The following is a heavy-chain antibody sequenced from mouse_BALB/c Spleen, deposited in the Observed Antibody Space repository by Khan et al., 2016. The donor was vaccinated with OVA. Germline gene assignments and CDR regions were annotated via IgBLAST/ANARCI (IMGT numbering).Heavy chain of an antibody. D-gene: IGHD1-1*01. CDR3: ARPIYYYDAMDY. J-gene: IGHJ4*01. CDR1: GFTIEDTY. V-gene: IGHV14-3*02. CDR2: IDPANGNT. Sequence: LKQSGAEVVKPGASVKLSCTASGFTIEDTYIHWMKQRPEQGLEWIGRIDPANGNTKFDPRFQGKATLTADTSSNSAYLQLSSLTSEDTAVYYCARPIYYYDAMDYWGQGTSVTVSS.